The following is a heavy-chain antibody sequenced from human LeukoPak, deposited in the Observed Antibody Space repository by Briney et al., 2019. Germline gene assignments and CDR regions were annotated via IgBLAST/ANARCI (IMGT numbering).Heavy chain of an antibody. CDR2: ISGSGLST. CDR3: AKMFGGDN. Sequence: PSETLSLTCAVSGGSISSGGYSWSWVRQAPGKGLEWVSSISGSGLSTYYVESVKGRFTISRDNSKNTLYLQMNSLRAEDTAVYYCAKMFGGDNWGQGTLVTVSS. D-gene: IGHD3-10*02. V-gene: IGHV3-23*01. CDR1: GGSISSGGYS. J-gene: IGHJ4*02.